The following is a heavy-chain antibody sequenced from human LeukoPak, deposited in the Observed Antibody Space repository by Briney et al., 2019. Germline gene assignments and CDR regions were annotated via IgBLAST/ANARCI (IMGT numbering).Heavy chain of an antibody. CDR3: ATNYYDSSGQNWFDP. CDR1: GYTFTSYY. V-gene: IGHV1-46*01. J-gene: IGHJ5*02. CDR2: INPSSGST. Sequence: ASVKVSCKASGYTFTSYYMHWVRQAPGQGLEWMGIINPSSGSTSYAQKFQGRVTMTRDTSTSTVYMELSSLRSEDTAVYYCATNYYDSSGQNWFDPWGQGTLVTVSS. D-gene: IGHD3-22*01.